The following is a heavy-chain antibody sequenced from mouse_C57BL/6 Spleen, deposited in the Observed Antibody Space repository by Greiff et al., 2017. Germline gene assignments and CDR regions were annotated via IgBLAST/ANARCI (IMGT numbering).Heavy chain of an antibody. V-gene: IGHV1-69*01. D-gene: IGHD3-2*02. CDR3: ARCRGSGYGGDY. Sequence: QVQLKQPGAELVMPGASVKLSCKASGYTFTSYWMHWVKQRPGQGLEWIGEIDPSDSYTNYNQKFKGESTLAVDKSSSTAYMQLSSLTSEDSAVYYCARCRGSGYGGDYWGQGTSVTVSS. CDR2: IDPSDSYT. J-gene: IGHJ4*01. CDR1: GYTFTSYW.